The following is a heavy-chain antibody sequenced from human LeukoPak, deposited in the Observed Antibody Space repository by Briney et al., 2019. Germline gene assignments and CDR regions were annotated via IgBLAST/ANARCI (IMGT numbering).Heavy chain of an antibody. CDR2: IYYSGST. D-gene: IGHD3-10*01. V-gene: IGHV4-31*03. Sequence: SQTLSLTCTVSGGSISSGGYSWSWIRQHPGKGLEWIGYIYYSGSTYYNPSLKSRVTISVDTSKNQSSLKLSSVTAADTAVYYCARVKIANYYGSGSPVTWGQGTLVTVSS. CDR1: GGSISSGGYS. J-gene: IGHJ4*02. CDR3: ARVKIANYYGSGSPVT.